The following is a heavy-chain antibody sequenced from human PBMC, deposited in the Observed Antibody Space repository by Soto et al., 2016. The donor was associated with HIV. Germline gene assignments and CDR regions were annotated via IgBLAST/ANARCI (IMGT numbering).Heavy chain of an antibody. V-gene: IGHV1-69*05. CDR3: ARETRSQSYQYYYGMDV. Sequence: QVQLVQSGAEVKKPGSSVKVSCKASGGTFSSYAISWVRQAPGQGLEWTGGIIPIFGTANYAQKFQGRVTITTDESTSTAYMELSSLRSEDTAVYYCARETRSQSYQYYYGMDVWGQGTTVTVSS. J-gene: IGHJ6*02. D-gene: IGHD2-15*01. CDR2: IIPIFGTA. CDR1: GGTFSSYA.